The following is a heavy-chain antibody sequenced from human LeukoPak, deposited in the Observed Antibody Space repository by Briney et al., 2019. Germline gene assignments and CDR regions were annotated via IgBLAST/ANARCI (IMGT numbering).Heavy chain of an antibody. J-gene: IGHJ4*02. CDR1: GAPVNFYY. Sequence: SETLSLTCTVSGAPVNFYYLSWIRHPAEKGLEWIGRIYTRGNTNYNPSLKSRVTLSVDTSRNQFSLMLSSVTAADTAVYYCAKESRLGGASGSHHFDYWGQGVLVTVSS. D-gene: IGHD3-10*01. CDR3: AKESRLGGASGSHHFDY. V-gene: IGHV4-4*07. CDR2: IYTRGNT.